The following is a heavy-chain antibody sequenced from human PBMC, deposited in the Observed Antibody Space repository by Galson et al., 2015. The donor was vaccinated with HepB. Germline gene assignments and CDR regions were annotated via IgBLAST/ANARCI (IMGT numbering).Heavy chain of an antibody. J-gene: IGHJ4*02. CDR3: ARVRVYDFWSGYYRTRGFDY. D-gene: IGHD3-3*01. V-gene: IGHV4-34*01. CDR1: GGSFSGYY. Sequence: TLSLTCAVYGGSFSGYYWSWIRQPPGKGLEWIGEINHSGSTNYNPSLKSRVTISVDTSKNQFSLKLSSVTAADTAVYYCARVRVYDFWSGYYRTRGFDYWGQGTLVTVSS. CDR2: INHSGST.